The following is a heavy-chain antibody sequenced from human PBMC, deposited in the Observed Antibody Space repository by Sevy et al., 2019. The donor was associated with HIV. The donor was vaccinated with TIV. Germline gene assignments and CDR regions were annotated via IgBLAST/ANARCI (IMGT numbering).Heavy chain of an antibody. CDR3: AGGLGYCSGCSGYSHWFDP. CDR2: IIPIFGTA. Sequence: ASVKVSCKASGGTFSSYAISWVRQAPGQGLEWMGGIIPIFGTANYARKFQGRVTITADESTSTAYMELSSLSSEDPAVDDGAGGLGYCSGCSGYSHWFDPWGQGTLVTVSS. D-gene: IGHD2-15*01. CDR1: GGTFSSYA. J-gene: IGHJ5*02. V-gene: IGHV1-69*13.